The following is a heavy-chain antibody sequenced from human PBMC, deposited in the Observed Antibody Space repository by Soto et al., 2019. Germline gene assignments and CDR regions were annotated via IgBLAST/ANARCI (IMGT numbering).Heavy chain of an antibody. Sequence: XESLELCCKGSGYSFTSYWLGWVRQMPGKGLEWMGIIYPGDSDTRYSPSFQGQVTISADKSISTAYLQWSSLKASDTAMYYCARSSSWNNWFDPWGQGTLVTVSS. V-gene: IGHV5-51*01. CDR3: ARSSSWNNWFDP. CDR2: IYPGDSDT. CDR1: GYSFTSYW. J-gene: IGHJ5*02. D-gene: IGHD6-13*01.